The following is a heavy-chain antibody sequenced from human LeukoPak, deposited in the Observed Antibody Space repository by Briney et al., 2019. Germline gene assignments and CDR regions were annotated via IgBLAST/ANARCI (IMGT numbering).Heavy chain of an antibody. J-gene: IGHJ4*02. CDR3: ERIDTLGFFDQ. V-gene: IGHV4-59*12. CDR2: IFFSGHS. CDR1: GAVISRYY. Sequence: SETLSLACSVSGAVISRYYWSWVRQPLGKGLEGSGHIFFSGHSNYKPSLTSRISMSVDTSKAQFSLELTSVTAADTAVYSCERIDTLGFFDQWGPGTLVTVSS. D-gene: IGHD2-15*01.